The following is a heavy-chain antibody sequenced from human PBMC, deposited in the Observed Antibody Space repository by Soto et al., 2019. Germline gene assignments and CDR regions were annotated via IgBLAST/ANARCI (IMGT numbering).Heavy chain of an antibody. D-gene: IGHD6-6*01. CDR2: ISGYNGNT. CDR3: ARVGWSIAAKDALDI. Sequence: QVQLVQSGAEVKKPGASVKVSCKASGYPFTSYGISWVRQAPGQGLEWMGWISGYNGNTNNAQKLQGRVTMTKDTSTSTAYMELRSLRSDDTAVYYCARVGWSIAAKDALDIWGQGTKVTVSS. V-gene: IGHV1-18*01. J-gene: IGHJ3*02. CDR1: GYPFTSYG.